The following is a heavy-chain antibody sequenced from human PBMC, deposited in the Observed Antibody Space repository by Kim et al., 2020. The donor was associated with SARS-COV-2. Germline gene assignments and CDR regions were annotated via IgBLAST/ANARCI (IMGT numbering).Heavy chain of an antibody. J-gene: IGHJ4*02. Sequence: NYNPPLKSRVTISVDTSKNQFSLKLSSVTAADTAVYYCARAGYTSSWFDYWGQGTLVTVSS. CDR3: ARAGYTSSWFDY. D-gene: IGHD6-13*01. V-gene: IGHV4-59*01.